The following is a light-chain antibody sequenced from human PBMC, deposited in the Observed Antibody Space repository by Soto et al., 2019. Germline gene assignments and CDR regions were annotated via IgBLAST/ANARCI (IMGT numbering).Light chain of an antibody. CDR1: SSDVGGHNH. CDR3: SSYAGSMNVI. CDR2: EVS. Sequence: QSALTQPPSASGSPGQSVTISCTGSSSDVGGHNHVSWYQQHPGKAPKLMIYEVSKRPSGVPDLFSGSKSVNTASLTVSGLQAEDEADYYCSSYAGSMNVIFGGGTKVTVL. V-gene: IGLV2-8*01. J-gene: IGLJ2*01.